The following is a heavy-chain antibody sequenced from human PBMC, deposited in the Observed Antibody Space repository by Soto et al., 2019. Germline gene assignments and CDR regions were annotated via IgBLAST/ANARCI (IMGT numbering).Heavy chain of an antibody. CDR3: AKDPDSRILFRFDY. CDR2: ISYDGSNK. CDR1: GFTFSSYG. D-gene: IGHD2-15*01. V-gene: IGHV3-30*18. J-gene: IGHJ4*02. Sequence: QVQLVESGGGVVQPGRSPRLSCAASGFTFSSYGMHWVRQAPGKGLEWVAVISYDGSNKYYADSVKGRFTISRDNSKNTLYLQMNSLRAEDTAVYYCAKDPDSRILFRFDYWGQGTLVTVSS.